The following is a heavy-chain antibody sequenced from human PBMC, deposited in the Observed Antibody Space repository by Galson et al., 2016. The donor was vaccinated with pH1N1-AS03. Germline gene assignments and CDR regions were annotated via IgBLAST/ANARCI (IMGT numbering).Heavy chain of an antibody. CDR1: GFSLATSGVG. Sequence: PALVKPTQTLTRTCAFSGFSLATSGVGVGWIRQPPGKALEWLELIYWDDDKLYNPSLKGRLTVTKDTSKNLVVITLTDMDPVDTATYFCTRSRYYNTNLYYFDYWGQGTLVTVSS. V-gene: IGHV2-5*02. CDR3: TRSRYYNTNLYYFDY. D-gene: IGHD2/OR15-2a*01. CDR2: IYWDDDK. J-gene: IGHJ4*02.